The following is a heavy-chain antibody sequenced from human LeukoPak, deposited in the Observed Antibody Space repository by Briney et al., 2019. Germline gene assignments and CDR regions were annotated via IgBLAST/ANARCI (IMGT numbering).Heavy chain of an antibody. D-gene: IGHD4-11*01. CDR2: IHPSGST. CDR3: ARGYDYSKTGY. J-gene: IGHJ4*02. Sequence: SETLSLTCAVHGGSLSGQYWSWIRQLPGKGLEWIGEIHPSGSTNYNPSLESRVIISLDTSKNQFSLRLSSVTAADTALYYCARGYDYSKTGYWGQGTLVTVSS. V-gene: IGHV4-34*01. CDR1: GGSLSGQY.